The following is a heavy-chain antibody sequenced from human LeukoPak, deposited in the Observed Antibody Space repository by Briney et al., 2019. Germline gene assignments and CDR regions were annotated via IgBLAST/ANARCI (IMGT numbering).Heavy chain of an antibody. CDR1: GYTFTSYG. CDR3: ARDGSYGLGSYSNYFDY. J-gene: IGHJ4*02. D-gene: IGHD3-10*01. CDR2: ISAYNGNT. V-gene: IGHV1-18*01. Sequence: ASVKVSCKASGYTFTSYGISWVRQAPGQGLEWMGWISAYNGNTNYAQKLQGRVTMTTDTSTSTAYMELRSLRSDDTAVYYCARDGSYGLGSYSNYFDYWGQGTLVTVSS.